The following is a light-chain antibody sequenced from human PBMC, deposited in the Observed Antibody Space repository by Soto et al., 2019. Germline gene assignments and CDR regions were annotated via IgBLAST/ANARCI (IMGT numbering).Light chain of an antibody. Sequence: QSALTQPPSASGSPGQSVTISCTGTSSDVGGYNYVSWYQQHPGKAPKLMIYEVSKRPSGVPDRFSGSKSGNTASLTVSGHQANVEADSYSSSYARSNHWNFGTGTQVTAL. V-gene: IGLV2-8*01. CDR3: SSYARSNHWN. J-gene: IGLJ1*01. CDR1: SSDVGGYNY. CDR2: EVS.